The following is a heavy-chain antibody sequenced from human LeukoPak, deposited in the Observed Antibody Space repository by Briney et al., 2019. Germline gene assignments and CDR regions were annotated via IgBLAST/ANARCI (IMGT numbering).Heavy chain of an antibody. Sequence: PETLSLTCTVSGYTITSGYYWGWIRQPPGKGLEWVGSAYYSGNTYYNPSLKSRLTISIDSSMNQFSLRLISVTAADTAVYYCARMIMNGSGTYFYFQLWGQGTLVTVSS. J-gene: IGHJ1*01. CDR2: AYYSGNT. V-gene: IGHV4-38-2*02. CDR3: ARMIMNGSGTYFYFQL. D-gene: IGHD3-10*01. CDR1: GYTITSGYY.